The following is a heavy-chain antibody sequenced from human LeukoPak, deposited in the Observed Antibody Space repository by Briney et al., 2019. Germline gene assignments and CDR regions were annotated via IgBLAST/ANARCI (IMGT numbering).Heavy chain of an antibody. D-gene: IGHD3-16*01. CDR1: GFSFSDYI. V-gene: IGHV3-72*01. J-gene: IGHJ3*02. CDR2: IRRGTNGYTT. Sequence: GGSLRLSCAASGFSFSDYILDWVRQAPGRGLEWVGRIRRGTNGYTTEYAASVKGRVIISRDDSKNSLYLHMNSLNTEDTAVYYCTRDGGEGDKTAFDIWGQGTMVTVSS. CDR3: TRDGGEGDKTAFDI.